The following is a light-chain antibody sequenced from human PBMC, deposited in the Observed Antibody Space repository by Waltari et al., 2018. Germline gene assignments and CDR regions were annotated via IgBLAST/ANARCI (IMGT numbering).Light chain of an antibody. Sequence: QSALTQPPSASGSPGQSVTISCTGTSSDVGSHDFVSWYQQFPGKDPKLIIWEVSRRPSGVPDRFSGSKSGNTASLTVSGLQAEDEADYYCSSYGGINNSPYVFGTGTKVTV. CDR1: SSDVGSHDF. J-gene: IGLJ1*01. CDR2: EVS. V-gene: IGLV2-8*01. CDR3: SSYGGINNSPYV.